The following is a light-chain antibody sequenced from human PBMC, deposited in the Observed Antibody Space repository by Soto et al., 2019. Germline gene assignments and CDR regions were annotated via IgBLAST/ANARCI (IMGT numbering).Light chain of an antibody. CDR2: GAS. CDR1: QSVSSY. Sequence: MVSTPSPDTLSAVQWQRATLSCRASQSVSSYFAWYQHKPGQDPRRLTYGASTRATGIPARFSGSGSGTEFTLTISSLQPDDFATYYCQQYNTYLWTFGQGTKVDIK. J-gene: IGKJ1*01. CDR3: QQYNTYLWT. V-gene: IGKV3-15*01.